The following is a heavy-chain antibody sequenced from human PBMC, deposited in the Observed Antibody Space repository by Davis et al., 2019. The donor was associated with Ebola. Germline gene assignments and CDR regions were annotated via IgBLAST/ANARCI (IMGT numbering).Heavy chain of an antibody. V-gene: IGHV3-9*01. CDR2: ITWNSGTI. D-gene: IGHD1-7*01. CDR3: VRTTYGAPEY. J-gene: IGHJ4*02. CDR1: GFNFDDYA. Sequence: SLKISCAGSGFNFDDYAMHWVRQGPGKGLEWVAGITWNSGTIAYTDSVKGRFTISRDNAKSTLYLQMNSLTAEDTAVYYCVRTTYGAPEYWGQGTLVTVSS.